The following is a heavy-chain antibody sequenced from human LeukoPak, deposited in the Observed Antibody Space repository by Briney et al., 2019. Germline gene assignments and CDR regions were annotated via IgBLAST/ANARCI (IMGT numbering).Heavy chain of an antibody. D-gene: IGHD3-10*01. CDR3: ARQPDYYGSGSYYNPIWFDP. V-gene: IGHV3-7*01. CDR2: IKQDGSEK. J-gene: IGHJ5*02. CDR1: GLTFSSYR. Sequence: TGGSLSLSCTASGLTFSSYRMIWVRQAPGKGLEWVANIKQDGSEKYYVDSVKGRFTISRDNAKNSLYLQMNSLRAEDTAVFYCARQPDYYGSGSYYNPIWFDPWGQGTLVTVSP.